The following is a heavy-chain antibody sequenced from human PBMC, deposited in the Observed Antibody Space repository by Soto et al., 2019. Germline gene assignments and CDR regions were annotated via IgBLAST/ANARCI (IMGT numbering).Heavy chain of an antibody. CDR1: GFTFSSYG. CDR2: ISYDGSNK. D-gene: IGHD1-26*01. J-gene: IGHJ6*02. Sequence: GGSLRLSCAASGFTFSSYGMHWVRQAPGKGLEWVALISYDGSNKYYVDSVKGRFTISRDNSKNTLFLQMNSLRAGDTAVYYCAKDRLRGGFLTTATTNGMDVWGQGTTVTVSS. CDR3: AKDRLRGGFLTTATTNGMDV. V-gene: IGHV3-30*18.